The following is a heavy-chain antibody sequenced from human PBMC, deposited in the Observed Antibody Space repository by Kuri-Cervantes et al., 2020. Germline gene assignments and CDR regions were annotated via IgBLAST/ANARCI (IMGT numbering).Heavy chain of an antibody. CDR2: FDPEDGET. J-gene: IGHJ4*02. V-gene: IGHV1-24*01. D-gene: IGHD2-15*01. Sequence: ASVKVSCKVSGYTLTELSMHWVRQAPGKGLEWMGGFDPEDGETFYAQKFQGRVTMTEDTSTDTAYMELSSLRSEDTAVYYCATAPVATPPEGFKYWGQGTLVTVSS. CDR1: GYTLTELS. CDR3: ATAPVATPPEGFKY.